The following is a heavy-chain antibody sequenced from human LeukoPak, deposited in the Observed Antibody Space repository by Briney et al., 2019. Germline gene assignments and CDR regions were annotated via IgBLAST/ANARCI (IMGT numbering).Heavy chain of an antibody. CDR1: GFTFSSYS. Sequence: GGSLRLSCAASGFTFSSYSMNWVRQAPGKGLEWVSYISSSSSSIYYADSVKGRFTISRDNAKNSLYLHMNSLRDEDTAVYYCAPTGVYGSGSYEYWGQGTLVTVSS. CDR3: APTGVYGSGSYEY. CDR2: ISSSSSSI. D-gene: IGHD3-10*01. J-gene: IGHJ4*02. V-gene: IGHV3-48*02.